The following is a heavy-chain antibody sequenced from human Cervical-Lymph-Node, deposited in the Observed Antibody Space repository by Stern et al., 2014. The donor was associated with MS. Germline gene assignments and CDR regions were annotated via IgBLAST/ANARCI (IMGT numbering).Heavy chain of an antibody. V-gene: IGHV4-4*02. CDR2: ISYTGGT. CDR1: GDFVTNTNY. Sequence: QVQLQESGPGLVKPSETLSLTCVVSGDFVTNTNYWSWVRQSPGKGLEWIGAISYTGGTNYNPSLRSRVILSLDKSKTQFSLILASVTATDTAVYFCARRGGQRLIHFDSWGQGTLVTVSS. D-gene: IGHD6-25*01. CDR3: ARRGGQRLIHFDS. J-gene: IGHJ4*02.